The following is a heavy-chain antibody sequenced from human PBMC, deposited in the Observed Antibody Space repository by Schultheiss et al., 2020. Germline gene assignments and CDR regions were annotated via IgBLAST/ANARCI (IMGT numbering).Heavy chain of an antibody. D-gene: IGHD2-15*01. CDR3: AKDQGHLGYCSGGSCYHPEPFDY. CDR1: GDSVSSNSAA. Sequence: SQTLSLTCAISGDSVSSNSAAWNWIRQSPSRGLEWLGRTYYRSKWYNDYAVSVKSRITINPDTSKNQFSLQLNSVTPEDTAIYYCAKDQGHLGYCSGGSCYHPEPFDYWGQGALVTVSS. V-gene: IGHV6-1*01. J-gene: IGHJ4*02. CDR2: TYYRSKWYN.